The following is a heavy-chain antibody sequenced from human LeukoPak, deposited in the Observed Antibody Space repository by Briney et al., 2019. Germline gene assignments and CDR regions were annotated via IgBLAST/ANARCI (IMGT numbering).Heavy chain of an antibody. CDR1: GGSFSGYY. CDR3: ARRVGVWGRYRFTFDY. CDR2: IHHSGST. J-gene: IGHJ4*02. V-gene: IGHV4-34*01. Sequence: SETLSLTCAVYGGSFSGYYWGWIRQPPGKGREWVGEIHHSGSTKYNPCLKGGVTRSVDTSKNQFSLKQSSVTAVDTAVYYRARRVGVWGRYRFTFDYWGQGTLVTVPS. D-gene: IGHD3-16*02.